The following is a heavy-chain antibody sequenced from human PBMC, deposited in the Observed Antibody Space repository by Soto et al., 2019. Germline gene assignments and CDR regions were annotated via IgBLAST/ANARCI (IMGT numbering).Heavy chain of an antibody. CDR3: AKDGVVVAASFDY. D-gene: IGHD2-15*01. J-gene: IGHJ4*02. CDR2: ISGNGDST. CDR1: VFTFSNYA. V-gene: IGHV3-23*01. Sequence: GGALRLSSAASVFTFSNYAMSWVRQAPGKGLEWVSAISGNGDSTYYADSVKGRFTISRDNSKNTLYLQMNSLRAEDTAVYYCAKDGVVVAASFDYWGQGTLVTVSS.